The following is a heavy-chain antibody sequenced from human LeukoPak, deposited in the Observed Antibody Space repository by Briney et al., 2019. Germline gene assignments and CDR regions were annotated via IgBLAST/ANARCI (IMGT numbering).Heavy chain of an antibody. J-gene: IGHJ4*02. CDR3: AQDILAYCGGDCSYN. V-gene: IGHV3-21*01. D-gene: IGHD2-21*02. CDR1: GFTFRNYG. CDR2: ISSSSSYI. Sequence: PGGSLRLSCAASGFTFRNYGMSWVRQAPGKGLEWVSSISSSSSYIYYADSVKGRFTISRDNAKNSLYLQMNSLRAEDTAVYYCAQDILAYCGGDCSYNWGQGTLVTVSS.